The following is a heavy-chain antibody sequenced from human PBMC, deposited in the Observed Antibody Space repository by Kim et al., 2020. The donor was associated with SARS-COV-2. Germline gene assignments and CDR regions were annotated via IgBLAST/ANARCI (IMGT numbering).Heavy chain of an antibody. CDR3: AKRCCASGGFDDC. V-gene: IGHV3-23*01. J-gene: IGHJ4*02. D-gene: IGHD3-10*01. CDR2: IATTGIIT. Sequence: GGSLRLSCAASGFTFSNYVMSWVRQAPGKGLEWISSIATTGIITKYADSAKGRFTISRDNSKNTLYLEMGSLTAEDTAVYYCAKRCCASGGFDDCWGQGTLVTVSS. CDR1: GFTFSNYV.